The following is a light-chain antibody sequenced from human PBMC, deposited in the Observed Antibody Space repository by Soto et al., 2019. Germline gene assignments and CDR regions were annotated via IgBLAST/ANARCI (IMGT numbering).Light chain of an antibody. CDR2: DVS. V-gene: IGLV2-14*03. J-gene: IGLJ1*01. Sequence: QSALTQPASVSGSPGQSITVSCTGTSSDIGSYDYVSWYQQHPGKVPKLIIYDVSNRPSGVSNRFSGSKSGNTASLTISGRQAEDEADYYCTSFTTAYTHVFGSGTKLTVL. CDR3: TSFTTAYTHV. CDR1: SSDIGSYDY.